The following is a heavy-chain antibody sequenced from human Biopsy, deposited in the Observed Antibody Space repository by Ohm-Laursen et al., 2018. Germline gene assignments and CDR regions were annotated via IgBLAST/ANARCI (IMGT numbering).Heavy chain of an antibody. Sequence: SLRLSCSASEFTFSGYSMHWVRQAPGKGLLWVSRIKRDGTTTDYAESAKGRFTISRDNAKNTLYLQMNSLRAEDTAVYYCARGGFFAYSTFDYWGQGALVTVSS. CDR2: IKRDGTTT. CDR3: ARGGFFAYSTFDY. V-gene: IGHV3-74*01. CDR1: EFTFSGYS. D-gene: IGHD4-11*01. J-gene: IGHJ4*02.